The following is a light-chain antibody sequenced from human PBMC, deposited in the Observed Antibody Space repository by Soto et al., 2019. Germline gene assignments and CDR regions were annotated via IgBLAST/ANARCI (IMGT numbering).Light chain of an antibody. J-gene: IGKJ2*01. CDR2: KAS. CDR3: QQYNSYPYT. V-gene: IGKV1-5*03. Sequence: DIQMTQSPSTLSASVGDRVTITCRASQSISSWLAWYQQKPGKAPKLLIYKASSLESGVPYRFSGSGSGTEFTLTISSLQPDDFATYDCQQYNSYPYTFGQGTKLEIK. CDR1: QSISSW.